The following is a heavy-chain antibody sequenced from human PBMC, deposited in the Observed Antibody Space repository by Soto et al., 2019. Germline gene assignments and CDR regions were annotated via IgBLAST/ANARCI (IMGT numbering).Heavy chain of an antibody. CDR2: IYHSGST. CDR3: ARVFAFGGMDV. Sequence: SETLYLTCAVSGGSISSGGYSWSWIRQPPGKGLEWIAYIYHSGSTYYNPSLKSRVTISVDRSKNQFSLKLSSVTAADTAVYYCARVFAFGGMDVWGQGNTV. CDR1: GGSISSGGYS. D-gene: IGHD3-10*01. J-gene: IGHJ6*02. V-gene: IGHV4-30-2*01.